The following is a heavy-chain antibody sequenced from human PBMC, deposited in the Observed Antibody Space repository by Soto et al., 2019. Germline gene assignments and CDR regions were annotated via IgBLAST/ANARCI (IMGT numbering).Heavy chain of an antibody. CDR2: IYYSGST. CDR1: GGSISSYY. D-gene: IGHD3-22*01. J-gene: IGHJ4*02. CDR3: ASTGPLYYYDSSGSPEPSDY. Sequence: SETLSLTCTVSGGSISSYYWSWIRQPPGKGLEWIGYIYYSGSTNYNPSLKSRVTISVDTSKNQFSLKLSSVTAADTAVYYCASTGPLYYYDSSGSPEPSDYWGQGTLVTVSS. V-gene: IGHV4-59*01.